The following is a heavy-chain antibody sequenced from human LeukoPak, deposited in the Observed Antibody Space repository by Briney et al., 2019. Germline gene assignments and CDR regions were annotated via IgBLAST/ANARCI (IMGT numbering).Heavy chain of an antibody. Sequence: GGSLRLSCAASGFTFSSYSMNWVRQAPGKGLEWVSSISSSSSYIYYADSVKGRFTISRDNAKNSLYLQVNSLRAEDTAVYYCASGGPIRQLLPHYYGMDVWGQGTTVTVSS. CDR3: ASGGPIRQLLPHYYGMDV. V-gene: IGHV3-21*01. CDR1: GFTFSSYS. CDR2: ISSSSSYI. D-gene: IGHD3-16*01. J-gene: IGHJ6*02.